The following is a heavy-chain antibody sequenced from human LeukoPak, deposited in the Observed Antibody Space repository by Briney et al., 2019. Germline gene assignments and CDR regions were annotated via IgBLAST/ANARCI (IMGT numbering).Heavy chain of an antibody. CDR2: IYYSGSA. D-gene: IGHD3-10*01. J-gene: IGHJ1*01. CDR1: GGSIRSYL. Sequence: SETLSLTSTVSGGSIRSYLWSWIRQPPGKGLEWIGYIYYSGSANYNPSLKSRVTISVDTSKNQFSLKLNSVTATDTAVYYCARANSPRDFQHWGQGTLVTVSS. CDR3: ARANSPRDFQH. V-gene: IGHV4-59*01.